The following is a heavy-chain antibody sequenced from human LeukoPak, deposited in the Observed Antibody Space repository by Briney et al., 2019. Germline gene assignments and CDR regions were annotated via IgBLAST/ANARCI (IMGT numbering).Heavy chain of an antibody. J-gene: IGHJ5*02. Sequence: SETLSLTCAVYGGSCSGYYWSWIRQPPGKGLEWIGEINHSGSTNYNPSLKSRVTVSVDTSKNQFSLKLSSVTAADTAVYYCARHPYCSSTSCLRGTNWFDPWGQGTLVTVSS. CDR2: INHSGST. CDR1: GGSCSGYY. CDR3: ARHPYCSSTSCLRGTNWFDP. V-gene: IGHV4-34*01. D-gene: IGHD2-2*01.